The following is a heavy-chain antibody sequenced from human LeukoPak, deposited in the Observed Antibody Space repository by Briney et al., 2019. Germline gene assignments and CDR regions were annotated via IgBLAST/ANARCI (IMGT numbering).Heavy chain of an antibody. D-gene: IGHD6-13*01. CDR3: ARVIGIAAAGTGVFDY. V-gene: IGHV3-33*01. Sequence: PGGSLRLSCAASGFXFSSYGIHWVRQAPGKGLEWVAVIWYDGSNKYYADSVKGRFTTSRDNSKNTLYLQMNSLRAEDTAVYYCARVIGIAAAGTGVFDYWGQGTLVTVSS. J-gene: IGHJ4*02. CDR1: GFXFSSYG. CDR2: IWYDGSNK.